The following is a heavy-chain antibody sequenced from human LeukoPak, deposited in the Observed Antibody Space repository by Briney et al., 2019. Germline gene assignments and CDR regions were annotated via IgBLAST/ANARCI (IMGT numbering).Heavy chain of an antibody. V-gene: IGHV3-7*01. CDR1: GFTFSSYW. D-gene: IGHD6-13*01. Sequence: GGSLRLSCAASGFTFSSYWMSWVRQAPGKGLEWVANIKQDGIEKYYVDSVKGRFTISRDNSKNTLYLQMNSLRAEDTAVYYCARDRGSSWYDWGQGTLVTVSS. CDR3: ARDRGSSWYD. CDR2: IKQDGIEK. J-gene: IGHJ4*02.